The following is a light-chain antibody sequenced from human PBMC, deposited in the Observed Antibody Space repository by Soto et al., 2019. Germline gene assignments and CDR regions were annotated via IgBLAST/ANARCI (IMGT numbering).Light chain of an antibody. CDR1: SRDVGGFHY. Sequence: QSALTQPASVSGSLGQSITISCSGTSRDVGGFHYVSWYQQHPGIAPKVLIYEVTNRPSGVSYRFSASKSGNTASLTISGLQAEDEADYYCSSYSSSGALIFGGGTQLTVL. CDR3: SSYSSSGALI. J-gene: IGLJ2*01. CDR2: EVT. V-gene: IGLV2-14*01.